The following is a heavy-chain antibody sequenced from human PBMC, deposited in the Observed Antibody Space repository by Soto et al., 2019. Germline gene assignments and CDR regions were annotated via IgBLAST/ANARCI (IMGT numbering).Heavy chain of an antibody. D-gene: IGHD6-13*01. CDR3: ARVKVMTHKSRWFDP. V-gene: IGHV3-11*01. Sequence: PGGSLRLSCEVSGSNFNDYHMSWIRQAPGKGLEWVSHITNINIRMYYADSVKGRFTISRDNAKKSLYLQMDSLRAEDTAIYFRARVKVMTHKSRWFDPWGQGTLVTVSS. CDR1: GSNFNDYH. CDR2: ITNINIRM. J-gene: IGHJ5*02.